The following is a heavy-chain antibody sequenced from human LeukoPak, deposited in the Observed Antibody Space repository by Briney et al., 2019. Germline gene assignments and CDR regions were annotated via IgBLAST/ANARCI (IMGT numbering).Heavy chain of an antibody. CDR1: GGSISSYY. Sequence: ASETLSLTCTVSGGSISSYYWSWIRQPPGKGLEWIGYIYYSGSTYYNPSLKSRVTISVDTSKNQFSLKLSSVTAADTAVYYCARELSIRTGAFDIWGQGTMVTVSS. CDR2: IYYSGST. CDR3: ARELSIRTGAFDI. D-gene: IGHD6-6*01. J-gene: IGHJ3*02. V-gene: IGHV4-59*12.